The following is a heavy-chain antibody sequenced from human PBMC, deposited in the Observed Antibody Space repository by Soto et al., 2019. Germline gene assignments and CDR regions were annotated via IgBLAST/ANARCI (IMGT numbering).Heavy chain of an antibody. CDR2: IYYSGTT. V-gene: IGHV4-31*03. CDR3: AASCVACGGFNYYGMDV. J-gene: IGHJ6*02. Sequence: QVQLQESGPGLVKPSQTLSLTCTVSGGSISSGGYYWCWIRQHPGKDLEWIGYIYYSGTTYYNPSRKSRVTISVDTSKNQFSLKLGSVTAADTAVYYCAASCVACGGFNYYGMDVWGQGTTVTVSS. CDR1: GGSISSGGYY. D-gene: IGHD2-21*01.